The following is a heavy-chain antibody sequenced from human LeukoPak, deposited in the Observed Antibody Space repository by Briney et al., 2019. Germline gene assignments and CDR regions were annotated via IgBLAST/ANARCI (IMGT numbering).Heavy chain of an antibody. CDR2: IYHSGST. D-gene: IGHD2-21*02. J-gene: IGHJ4*02. CDR3: ARDLRYGGGDCYPGADY. CDR1: GYSISSGYY. Sequence: SETLSLTCTVSGYSISSGYYWGWIRQPPGKGLEWIGSIYHSGSTYYNPSLKSRVTISVDTSKNQFSLKLSSVTAADTAVYYCARDLRYGGGDCYPGADYWGQGTLVAVSS. V-gene: IGHV4-38-2*02.